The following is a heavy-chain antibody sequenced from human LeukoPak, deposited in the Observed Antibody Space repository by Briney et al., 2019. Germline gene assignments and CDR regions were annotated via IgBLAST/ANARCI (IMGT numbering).Heavy chain of an antibody. D-gene: IGHD3-10*01. CDR3: ARSEPYYYGSGSYYYYMDV. CDR1: GFTFSSYG. CDR2: ISYDGSNK. V-gene: IGHV3-30*03. Sequence: PGGSLRLSCAASGFTFSSYGMHWVRQAPGKGLEWVAVISYDGSNKYYADSVKGRFTISRDNSKNTLYLQMNSLRAEDTAVYYCARSEPYYYGSGSYYYYMDVWGKGTTVTVSS. J-gene: IGHJ6*03.